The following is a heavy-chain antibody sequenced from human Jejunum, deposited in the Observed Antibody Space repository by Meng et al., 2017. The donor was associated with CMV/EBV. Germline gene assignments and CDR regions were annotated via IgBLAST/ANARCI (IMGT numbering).Heavy chain of an antibody. D-gene: IGHD3-22*01. CDR3: ARGSPADSSGYPNDY. Sequence: GQAVQSGAEVKKPGASVNVSCKASGYTFTDYYLHWVRQAPGQGLEWMGWINPNSGGTNYIQKFQGRVTMTRDTSISTAYMELSRLTSDDTAVYYCARGSPADSSGYPNDYWGQGTLVTVSS. V-gene: IGHV1-2*02. J-gene: IGHJ4*02. CDR2: INPNSGGT. CDR1: GYTFTDYY.